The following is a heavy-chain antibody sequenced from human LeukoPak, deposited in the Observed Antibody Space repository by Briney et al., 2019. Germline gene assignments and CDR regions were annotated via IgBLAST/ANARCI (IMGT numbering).Heavy chain of an antibody. CDR1: GYTFTGYY. D-gene: IGHD5-18*01. V-gene: IGHV1-8*03. CDR3: ARGLVSVDYSYGDFDY. CDR2: MNPNSDST. J-gene: IGHJ4*02. Sequence: GASVKASCKASGYTFTGYYMHWVRQAPGQGLEWMGWMNPNSDSTGYAQKFQGRVTFTKNTSISTAYMELSSLRSEDTATYYCARGLVSVDYSYGDFDYWGQGALVTVSS.